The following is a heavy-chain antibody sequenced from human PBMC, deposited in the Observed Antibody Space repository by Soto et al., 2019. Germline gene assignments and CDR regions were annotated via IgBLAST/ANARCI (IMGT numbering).Heavy chain of an antibody. D-gene: IGHD5-18*01. V-gene: IGHV1-2*04. Sequence: ASVKVSCKASGYAFTAYYIHWVRQAPGQGLEWMGWINPNSGGTNYSQKFQGWVTMTRDTSISTAYMELSRLRSDDTAVYYCAPHTLDTGMPSGYWGQGTLVTVSS. CDR3: APHTLDTGMPSGY. J-gene: IGHJ4*02. CDR2: INPNSGGT. CDR1: GYAFTAYY.